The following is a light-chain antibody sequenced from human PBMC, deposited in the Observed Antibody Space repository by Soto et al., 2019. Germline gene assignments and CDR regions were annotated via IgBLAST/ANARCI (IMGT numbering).Light chain of an antibody. CDR3: ATWDDSLSAVV. J-gene: IGLJ2*01. Sequence: QAVVTQPPSASGTPGQRVTISCSGSSSNIGSFYVYWYQQLPGTAPKLLIYDNNQRPSGVPDRFSGSKSGTSASLAISGLRSEDESDYYCATWDDSLSAVVFGGGTKVTVL. V-gene: IGLV1-47*01. CDR2: DNN. CDR1: SSNIGSFY.